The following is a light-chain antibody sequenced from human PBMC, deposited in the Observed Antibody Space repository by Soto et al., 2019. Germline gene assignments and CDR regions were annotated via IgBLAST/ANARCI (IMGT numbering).Light chain of an antibody. Sequence: EIVLTQSPGTLSLSPGERATLSCRASQSVSSNSLAWYQQKPGQAPRLLIYDASNRATGIPDRFSGSGSGTDFTLTISRLEPEYGAVYYCQKYGRSPFTFGQGTKLQI. CDR2: DAS. CDR3: QKYGRSPFT. J-gene: IGKJ2*01. V-gene: IGKV3-20*01. CDR1: QSVSSNS.